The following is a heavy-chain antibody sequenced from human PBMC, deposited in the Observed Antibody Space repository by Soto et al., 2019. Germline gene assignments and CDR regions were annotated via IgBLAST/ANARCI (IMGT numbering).Heavy chain of an antibody. D-gene: IGHD3-10*01. Sequence: GGSLRLSCAASGFTFSSYTMNWVRQTPRKGLEWVSYISTNSATIYYADSVKGRFTISRDNAKNSLYLQMNSLRAEDTAVYYCARLYGSLRWGQGTLVTVSS. CDR2: ISTNSATI. V-gene: IGHV3-48*01. J-gene: IGHJ4*02. CDR1: GFTFSSYT. CDR3: ARLYGSLR.